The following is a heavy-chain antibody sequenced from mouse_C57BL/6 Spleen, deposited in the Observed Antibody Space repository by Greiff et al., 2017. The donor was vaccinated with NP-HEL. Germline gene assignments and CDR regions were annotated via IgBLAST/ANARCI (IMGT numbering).Heavy chain of an antibody. CDR1: GYSITRGYD. D-gene: IGHD2-4*01. CDR2: ISYSGST. CDR3: ARDDYLALFAY. J-gene: IGHJ3*01. Sequence: EVQLQESGPGMVKPSQSLSLPCTVTGYSITRGYDWHWIRHFPGNKLEWMGHISYSGSTNYNPSLKSRISITHDTSKNHFFLKLNSVTTEDTATYYCARDDYLALFAYWGQGTLVTVSA. V-gene: IGHV3-1*01.